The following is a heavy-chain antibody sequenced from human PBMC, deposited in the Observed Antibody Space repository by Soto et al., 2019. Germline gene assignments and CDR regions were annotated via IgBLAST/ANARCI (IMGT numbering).Heavy chain of an antibody. Sequence: ASVKVSCKASGYTFTSYAMHWVRQAPGQRLEWMGWINAGNGNTKYSQKFKGRVTITRDTSASTAYMELSSLRSEDTAVYYCAKDYYDSSGYYPPALLFDYWGQGTLVTVSS. CDR3: AKDYYDSSGYYPPALLFDY. CDR2: INAGNGNT. J-gene: IGHJ4*02. CDR1: GYTFTSYA. D-gene: IGHD3-22*01. V-gene: IGHV1-3*01.